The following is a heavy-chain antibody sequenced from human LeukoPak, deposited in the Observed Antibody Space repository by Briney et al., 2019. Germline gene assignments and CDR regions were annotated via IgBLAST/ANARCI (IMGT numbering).Heavy chain of an antibody. CDR2: ISGSGGST. J-gene: IGHJ3*02. Sequence: PGGSLRLSCTASGFIFSNAWMSWVRQAPGKGLEWVSAISGSGGSTYYADSVKGRFTISRDNSKNTLYLQMNSLRAEDTAVYYCAKDPAGAARGAFDIWGQGTMVTVSS. CDR3: AKDPAGAARGAFDI. CDR1: GFIFSNAW. D-gene: IGHD3-10*01. V-gene: IGHV3-23*01.